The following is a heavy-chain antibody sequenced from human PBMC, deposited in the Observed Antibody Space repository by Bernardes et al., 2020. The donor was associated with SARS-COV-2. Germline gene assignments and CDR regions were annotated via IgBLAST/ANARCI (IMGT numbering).Heavy chain of an antibody. Sequence: GGSLRLSCAASGFTFSDYGMIWVRQAPRKGLEWVSSITNNGESTYYADSVKGQFTISRDNSKNTLYLQMNGLRGEDTAVYYCARGRGSGGWEILDYWGQGTLVTVSS. V-gene: IGHV3-23*01. CDR2: ITNNGEST. CDR3: ARGRGSGGWEILDY. J-gene: IGHJ4*02. CDR1: GFTFSDYG. D-gene: IGHD6-19*01.